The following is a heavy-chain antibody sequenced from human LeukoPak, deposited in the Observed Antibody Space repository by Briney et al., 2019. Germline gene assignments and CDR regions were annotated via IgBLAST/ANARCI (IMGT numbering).Heavy chain of an antibody. Sequence: GGSLRLSCAASGFTFSSYSMNWVRQAPGKGLEWVSYISSSSSTIYYADSVKGRFTISRDNAKSSLYLQMNSLRAEDTAVYYCARADSIHAFDIWGQGTMVTVSS. CDR3: ARADSIHAFDI. CDR1: GFTFSSYS. J-gene: IGHJ3*02. CDR2: ISSSSSTI. D-gene: IGHD3-22*01. V-gene: IGHV3-48*01.